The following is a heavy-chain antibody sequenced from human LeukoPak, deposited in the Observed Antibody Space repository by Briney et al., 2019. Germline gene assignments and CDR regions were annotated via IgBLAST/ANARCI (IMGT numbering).Heavy chain of an antibody. V-gene: IGHV4-34*01. D-gene: IGHD3-16*02. CDR1: GGSFSGYY. Sequence: SETLSLTCAVYGGSFSGYYWSWIRQPPGKGLEWIGEINHSGGTNYNPSLKSRVTISVDTSKNQFSLKLSSVTAADTAVYYCARFGAYDYVWGSYRYYFDYWGQGTLVTVSS. J-gene: IGHJ4*02. CDR3: ARFGAYDYVWGSYRYYFDY. CDR2: INHSGGT.